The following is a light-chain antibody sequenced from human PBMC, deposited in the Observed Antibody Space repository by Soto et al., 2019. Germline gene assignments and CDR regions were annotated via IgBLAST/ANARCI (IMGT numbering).Light chain of an antibody. V-gene: IGLV1-40*01. CDR3: QSYDISLSGWV. J-gene: IGLJ3*02. CDR1: SSNIGAGYD. Sequence: QSVLTQPPSVSGAPGQRVTISCTRSSSNIGAGYDVNWYQQLPGTAPKLLIYGNSNRPSGVPDRFSGSKSGTSASLAITGLQAEDEADYYCQSYDISLSGWVFGGGTKVTVL. CDR2: GNS.